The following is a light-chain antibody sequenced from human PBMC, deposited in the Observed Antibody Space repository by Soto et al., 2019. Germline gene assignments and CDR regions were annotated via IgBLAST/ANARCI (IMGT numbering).Light chain of an antibody. J-gene: IGKJ4*01. CDR1: QSVSSN. Sequence: EIVMTQSPATLSVSPGERATLSCRASQSVSSNLAGSQQKPGQAPRLLLYGASTRATGIPARFSGSGSGTEFTRTISSLQSEDFAVYYCQQYNNWPLTFGGGTKVEIK. V-gene: IGKV3-15*01. CDR2: GAS. CDR3: QQYNNWPLT.